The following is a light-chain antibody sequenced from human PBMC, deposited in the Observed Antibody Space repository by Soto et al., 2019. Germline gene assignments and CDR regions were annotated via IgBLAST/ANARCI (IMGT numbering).Light chain of an antibody. CDR2: GAS. CDR3: QQYNKWPLT. V-gene: IGKV3-15*01. J-gene: IGKJ1*01. CDR1: QSVSIY. Sequence: EIVMTQSPATLSVFPGERATLSCRARQSVSIYLAWYQQTPGQAPRLLIYGASTRATGIPVRFSGSASGTEFTLTISSLQSEDFTVYYCQQYNKWPLTFGQGTKVDIK.